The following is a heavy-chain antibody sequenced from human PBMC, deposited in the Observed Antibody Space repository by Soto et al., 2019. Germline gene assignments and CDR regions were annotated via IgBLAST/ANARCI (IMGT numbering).Heavy chain of an antibody. D-gene: IGHD6-13*01. CDR1: GGSISSGCYY. J-gene: IGHJ4*02. V-gene: IGHV4-31*03. CDR3: ARTTMAAAGTPHCFDY. CDR2: IYYIGST. Sequence: PSETLSLTCTVSGGSISSGCYYWSWIRKHPGKGLEWIGYIYYIGSTYYNPSLKSRVTISVDTSKNQFSVKLSSVTAADTAVYYCARTTMAAAGTPHCFDYWGQGTLVTVSS.